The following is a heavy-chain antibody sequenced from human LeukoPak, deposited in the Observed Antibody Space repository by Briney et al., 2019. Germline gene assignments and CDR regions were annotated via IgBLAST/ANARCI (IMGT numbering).Heavy chain of an antibody. Sequence: SETLSLTCTVSGDSISSYYWSWIRQPPGKGLEWIAYIDYSGSTHYNPSHKSRVTMSVDTSKNQFSLKLSSVTAADTAVYYCARLRTTVTTLYYYGVDVWGQGTTVTVSS. CDR1: GDSISSYY. V-gene: IGHV4-59*12. J-gene: IGHJ6*02. D-gene: IGHD4-17*01. CDR3: ARLRTTVTTLYYYGVDV. CDR2: IDYSGST.